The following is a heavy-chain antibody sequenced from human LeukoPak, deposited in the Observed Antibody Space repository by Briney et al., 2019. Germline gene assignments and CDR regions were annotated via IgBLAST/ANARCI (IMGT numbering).Heavy chain of an antibody. CDR3: AKDYDTLTGYYSLIDY. V-gene: IGHV3-23*01. CDR1: GFTFSDYY. D-gene: IGHD3-9*01. J-gene: IGHJ4*02. CDR2: ISGSGGST. Sequence: AGGSLRLSCAASGFTFSDYYMSWVRQAPGKGLEWVSVISGSGGSTSYADSVKGRFTVSRDNSKNMLYLQMNSLRAEDTAVYYCAKDYDTLTGYYSLIDYWGQGTLVTVSS.